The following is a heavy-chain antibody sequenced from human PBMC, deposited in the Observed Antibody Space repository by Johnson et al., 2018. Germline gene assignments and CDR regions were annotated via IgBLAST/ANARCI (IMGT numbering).Heavy chain of an antibody. J-gene: IGHJ4*02. CDR2: ISYDGSKK. CDR3: ARDKGNFFDSSGIFVN. Sequence: QVQLVQSGGGVVQPGNSLRLSCAASGFTFRNSAMHWVRQAPGKGLEWVALISYDGSKKFYGDYVKGRFTISRDNFKNTVFVQMNSLRPDDTAVYYCARDKGNFFDSSGIFVNWGQGTLVTVSS. V-gene: IGHV3-30*03. D-gene: IGHD3-22*01. CDR1: GFTFRNSA.